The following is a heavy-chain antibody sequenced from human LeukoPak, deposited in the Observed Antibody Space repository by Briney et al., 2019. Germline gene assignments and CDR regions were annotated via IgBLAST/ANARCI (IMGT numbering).Heavy chain of an antibody. CDR3: AKDLTPGNAWGRYRFDY. V-gene: IGHV3-23*01. J-gene: IGHJ4*02. CDR1: GFTFSSYA. D-gene: IGHD3-16*02. CDR2: ISGSGDST. Sequence: GGSLRLSCAASGFTFSSYAMSWVRQAPGKGLEWVSGISGSGDSTYYADSVKGRFTISRDKSRNTLYLQMNSLGAADTAVYYCAKDLTPGNAWGRYRFDYWGQGTLVTVSS.